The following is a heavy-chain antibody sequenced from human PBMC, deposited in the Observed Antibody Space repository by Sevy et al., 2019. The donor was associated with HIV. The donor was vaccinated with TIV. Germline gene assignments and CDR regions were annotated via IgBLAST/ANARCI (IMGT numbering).Heavy chain of an antibody. CDR3: ARDSMVVVVARDFDY. D-gene: IGHD2-15*01. CDR2: ISSSSSYI. J-gene: IGHJ4*02. V-gene: IGHV3-21*01. Sequence: GGPLRLSCAASGFTFSSYSMNWVRQAPGKGLEWVSSISSSSSYIYYADSVKGRFTISRDNAKNSLYLQMNSLRAEDTAVYYCARDSMVVVVARDFDYWGQGTLVTVSS. CDR1: GFTFSSYS.